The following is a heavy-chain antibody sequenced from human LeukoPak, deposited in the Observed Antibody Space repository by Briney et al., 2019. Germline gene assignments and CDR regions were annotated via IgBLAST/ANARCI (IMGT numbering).Heavy chain of an antibody. J-gene: IGHJ4*02. CDR2: IYHSGST. Sequence: SETLSLTCTVSGYSISSGYYWGWIRQPPGKGLEGIGSIYHSGSTYYNPSLKSRVTISVDTSKNQFSLKLSSVTAADTAVYYCAREYYYDSSGYSNFDYWGQGTLVTVSS. CDR1: GYSISSGYY. V-gene: IGHV4-38-2*02. D-gene: IGHD3-22*01. CDR3: AREYYYDSSGYSNFDY.